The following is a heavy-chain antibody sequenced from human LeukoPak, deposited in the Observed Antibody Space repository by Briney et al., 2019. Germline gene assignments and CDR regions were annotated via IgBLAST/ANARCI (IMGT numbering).Heavy chain of an antibody. J-gene: IGHJ4*02. D-gene: IGHD3-22*01. Sequence: ASVKVSCKASGGTFSSYAISWVRQAPGQGLEWMGWISAYNGNTNYAQKLQGRVTMTTDTSTSTAYMELRSLRSDDTAVYYCARDKYTTYYYDSSGYYLFDYWGQGTLVTVSS. CDR3: ARDKYTTYYYDSSGYYLFDY. V-gene: IGHV1-18*01. CDR1: GGTFSSYA. CDR2: ISAYNGNT.